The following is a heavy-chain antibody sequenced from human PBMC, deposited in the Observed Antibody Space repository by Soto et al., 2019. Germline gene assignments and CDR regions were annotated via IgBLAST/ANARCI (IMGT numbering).Heavy chain of an antibody. CDR2: ISGSGGST. J-gene: IGHJ4*02. CDR1: GFTFSSYA. V-gene: IGHV3-23*01. CDR3: ARQPDYCDYYFDY. Sequence: EVQLLESGGGLVQPGGSLRLSCAASGFTFSSYAMSWVRQAPGKGLEWVSAISGSGGSTYYADSVKGRFTISRDNSKNTLYLQMNSLRAEDTAVYYCARQPDYCDYYFDYWGQGTLVTVSS. D-gene: IGHD4-17*01.